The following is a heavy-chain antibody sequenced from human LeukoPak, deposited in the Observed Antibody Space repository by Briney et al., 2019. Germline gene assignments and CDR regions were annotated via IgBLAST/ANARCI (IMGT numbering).Heavy chain of an antibody. Sequence: ASVKVSFKASGYTFTSYYIHWVRQVPGQGLEWMGVINPSGGSTTYAQKFQGRVTATGDTSTSTVYMELSSLRFEDTAVYYCALPFRGYTYGSSGGGADYWGQGTLVTVSS. D-gene: IGHD5-18*01. CDR1: GYTFTSYY. J-gene: IGHJ4*02. CDR3: ALPFRGYTYGSSGGGADY. V-gene: IGHV1-46*01. CDR2: INPSGGST.